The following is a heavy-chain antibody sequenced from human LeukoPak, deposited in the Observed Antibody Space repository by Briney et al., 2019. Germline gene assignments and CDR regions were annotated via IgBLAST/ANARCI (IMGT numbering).Heavy chain of an antibody. CDR1: GGSISSSGYY. Sequence: SETLSLTCTVSGGSISSSGYYWGWIRQTPGKGLEWIGSIYYSGSNYHNPSLKSRVSMSVDTSKNQFSLKLSSVTAADTAVYYCAREGSRNGYNQGFDPWGQGTLVTVSS. CDR2: IYYSGSN. J-gene: IGHJ5*02. CDR3: AREGSRNGYNQGFDP. V-gene: IGHV4-39*07. D-gene: IGHD5-24*01.